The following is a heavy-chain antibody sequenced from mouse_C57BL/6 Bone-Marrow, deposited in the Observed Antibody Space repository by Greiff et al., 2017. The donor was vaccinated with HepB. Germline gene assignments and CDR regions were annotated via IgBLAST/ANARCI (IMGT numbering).Heavy chain of an antibody. J-gene: IGHJ4*01. CDR3: TVPGYAMDY. CDR2: IRLKSDNYAT. CDR1: GFTFSNYW. V-gene: IGHV6-3*01. Sequence: EVKLVESGGGLVQPGGSMKLSCVASGFTFSNYWMNWVRQSPEKGLEWVAQIRLKSDNYATHYAESVKGRFTISRDDSKSSVYLQMNNLRAEDTGIYYCTVPGYAMDYWGQGTSVTVSS.